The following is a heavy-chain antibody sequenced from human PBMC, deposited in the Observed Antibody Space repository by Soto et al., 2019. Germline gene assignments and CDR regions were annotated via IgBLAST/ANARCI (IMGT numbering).Heavy chain of an antibody. V-gene: IGHV3-33*01. D-gene: IGHD3-9*01. CDR3: ARDLRYFHWLSGMDG. CDR1: GFTFSSYG. J-gene: IGHJ6*02. CDR2: IWYDGSNK. Sequence: QVQLVESGGGVVQPGRSLRLSCAASGFTFSSYGMHWVRQAPGKGLEWVAVIWYDGSNKYYADSVKGRFTISRDNSKNTLYLQMNSLRAEDTAVYYCARDLRYFHWLSGMDGWGQGTTVTVSS.